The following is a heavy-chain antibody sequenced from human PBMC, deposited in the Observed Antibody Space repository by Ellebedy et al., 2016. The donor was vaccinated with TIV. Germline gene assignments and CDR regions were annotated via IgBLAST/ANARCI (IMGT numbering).Heavy chain of an antibody. CDR3: ASRAFGEADH. CDR1: GGTLNSNS. D-gene: IGHD3-10*01. CDR2: ITPILGIT. V-gene: IGHV1-69*02. Sequence: SVKVSXKASGGTLNSNSIIWVRQAPGQGLEWMGRITPILGITNYAQKFQGRVTMTADKSTGTAYMELTSLRSEDTAVYYCASRAFGEADHWGQGTLVTVSS. J-gene: IGHJ4*02.